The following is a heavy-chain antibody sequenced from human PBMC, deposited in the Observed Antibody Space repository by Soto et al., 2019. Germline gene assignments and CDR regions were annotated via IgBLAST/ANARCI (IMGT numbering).Heavy chain of an antibody. CDR1: GFTFSSYS. D-gene: IGHD6-19*01. J-gene: IGHJ4*02. CDR3: ARDGNPTGRGWPDY. Sequence: GGSLRLSCAASGFTFSSYSMNWVRQAPGKGLEWVSSISSSSSYIYYADSVKGRFTISRDNAKNSLYLQMNSLRAEDTAVYYCARDGNPTGRGWPDYWGQGTLVTVSS. V-gene: IGHV3-21*01. CDR2: ISSSSSYI.